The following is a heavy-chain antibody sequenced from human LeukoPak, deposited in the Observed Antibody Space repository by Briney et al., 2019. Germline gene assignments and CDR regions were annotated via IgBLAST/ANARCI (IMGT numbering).Heavy chain of an antibody. CDR2: IYSGGST. Sequence: PGGSLRLSCAASGFTVSSNYMSWVRQAPGKGLEWVSVIYSGGSTYYADSVKGRFTISRDNSKNTLYLQMNSLRAEDTAVYYCARLHCSGGSCSYFDYWGQGTLVTVSS. J-gene: IGHJ4*02. D-gene: IGHD2-15*01. V-gene: IGHV3-66*04. CDR3: ARLHCSGGSCSYFDY. CDR1: GFTVSSNY.